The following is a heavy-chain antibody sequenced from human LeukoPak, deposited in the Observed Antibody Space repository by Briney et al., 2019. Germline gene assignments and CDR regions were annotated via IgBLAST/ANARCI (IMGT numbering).Heavy chain of an antibody. CDR2: ISSSGITI. J-gene: IGHJ4*02. CDR1: GFTFSSNE. Sequence: GGSLRLSCAASGFTFSSNEMNWVRQAPGKGLEWVSYISSSGITIYYADSVKGRFTISRDNAKNSLYLQMNSLRAEDTAVYYCATDLRGGTRGYFDYWGQGTLVTVSS. V-gene: IGHV3-48*03. D-gene: IGHD2-2*01. CDR3: ATDLRGGTRGYFDY.